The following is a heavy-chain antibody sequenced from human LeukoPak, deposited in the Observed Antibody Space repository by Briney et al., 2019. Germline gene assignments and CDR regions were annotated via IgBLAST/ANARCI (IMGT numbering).Heavy chain of an antibody. V-gene: IGHV4-59*01. CDR1: GGSFSGYY. CDR2: IYYSGST. CDR3: ARGRVVPAAIRAPGAFDI. J-gene: IGHJ3*02. Sequence: SETLSLTCAVYGGSFSGYYWSWIRQPPGKGLEWIGYIYYSGSTNYNPSLKSRVTISVDTSKNQFSLKLSSVTAADTAVYYCARGRVVPAAIRAPGAFDIWGQGTMVTVSS. D-gene: IGHD2-2*02.